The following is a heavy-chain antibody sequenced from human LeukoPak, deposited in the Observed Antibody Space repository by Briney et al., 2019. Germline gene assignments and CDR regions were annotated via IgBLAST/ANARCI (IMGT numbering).Heavy chain of an antibody. V-gene: IGHV3-30*18. CDR2: ISYDGSNK. Sequence: GSLRLSCAASGFTFSSYAMTWVRQAPGKGLEWVAVISYDGSNKYYADSVKGRFTISRDNSKNTLYLQMNSLRAEDTAVYYCAKDLDSSGSFDYWGQGTLVTVSS. J-gene: IGHJ4*02. CDR1: GFTFSSYA. CDR3: AKDLDSSGSFDY. D-gene: IGHD3-22*01.